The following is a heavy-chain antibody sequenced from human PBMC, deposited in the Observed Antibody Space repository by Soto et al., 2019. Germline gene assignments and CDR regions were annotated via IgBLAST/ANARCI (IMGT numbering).Heavy chain of an antibody. CDR2: IIPIFGTA. CDR3: AGWELLQGVYYYGMDV. J-gene: IGHJ6*02. CDR1: GGTFSSYA. D-gene: IGHD1-26*01. Sequence: QVQLVQSGAEVKKPGSSVKVSCKASGGTFSSYAISWVRQAPGQGLEWMGGIIPIFGTANYAQKFQGRVTITADESTSTAYMELSSLRSEDTAVYDCAGWELLQGVYYYGMDVWGQGTTVTVSS. V-gene: IGHV1-69*01.